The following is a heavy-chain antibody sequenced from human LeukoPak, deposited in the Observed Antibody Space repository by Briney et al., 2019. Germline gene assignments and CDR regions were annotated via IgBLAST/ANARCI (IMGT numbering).Heavy chain of an antibody. D-gene: IGHD6-13*01. CDR1: GYTFTGYY. CDR2: INPNSGGT. Sequence: ASVKVSCKASGYTFTGYYMHWVRQAPGQGLEWMGWINPNSGGTNYAQKFQGRVTMTRDTSISTAYMELSRLRSDDTAVYYCARDPRMAAAGTYYYYYGMDVWGQGTTVTVSS. CDR3: ARDPRMAAAGTYYYYYGMDV. J-gene: IGHJ6*02. V-gene: IGHV1-2*02.